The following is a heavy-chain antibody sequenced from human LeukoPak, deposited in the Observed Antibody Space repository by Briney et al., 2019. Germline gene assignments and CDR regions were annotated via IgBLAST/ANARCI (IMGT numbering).Heavy chain of an antibody. CDR2: ISSSSDTI. V-gene: IGHV3-48*04. Sequence: GGSLRLSCTGSGFTFSTSGMNWVRQAPGRGLDWISYISSSSDTIVYADSVKGRFTSSRDNAKNSLYLQMNSLRAEDTAVYYCARDWSSSWYPKYYFDYWGQGTLVTVSS. J-gene: IGHJ4*02. D-gene: IGHD6-13*01. CDR1: GFTFSTSG. CDR3: ARDWSSSWYPKYYFDY.